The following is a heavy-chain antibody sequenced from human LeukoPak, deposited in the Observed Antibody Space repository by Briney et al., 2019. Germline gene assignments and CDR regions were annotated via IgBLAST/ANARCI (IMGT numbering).Heavy chain of an antibody. D-gene: IGHD1-1*01. CDR2: INPGDGNT. Sequence: ASAKVSCKASGYTFTSYPMHWVRQAPGQRLEWMGWINPGDGNTKYSQKLQGRVTITRDTSASTAYMELSSLRSEDSAVYYCARDLNWYFDYWGQGTLVTVSS. V-gene: IGHV1-3*01. CDR3: ARDLNWYFDY. J-gene: IGHJ4*02. CDR1: GYTFTSYP.